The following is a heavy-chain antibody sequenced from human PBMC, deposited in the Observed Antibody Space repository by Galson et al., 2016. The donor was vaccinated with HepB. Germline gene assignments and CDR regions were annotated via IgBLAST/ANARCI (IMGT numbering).Heavy chain of an antibody. CDR2: IYSGGTT. CDR1: GFTVSSNY. D-gene: IGHD1-26*01. V-gene: IGHV3-53*01. Sequence: SLRLCCAASGFTVSSNYMNWVRQAPGKGLEWVSVIYSGGTTYYAGSVKGRFTISRDNSKNTLYLQMNSLRAEDTAVYYCAGLSGSYYFGMDVWGQGTTVTVSS. CDR3: AGLSGSYYFGMDV. J-gene: IGHJ6*02.